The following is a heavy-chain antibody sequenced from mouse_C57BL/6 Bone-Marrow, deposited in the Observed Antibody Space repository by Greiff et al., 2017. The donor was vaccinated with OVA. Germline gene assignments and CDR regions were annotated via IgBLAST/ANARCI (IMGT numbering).Heavy chain of an antibody. V-gene: IGHV1-64*01. J-gene: IGHJ4*01. CDR1: GYTFTSYW. D-gene: IGHD1-1*02. CDR2: IHPNSGST. CDR3: ARFLWGAMDY. Sequence: QVQLKQPGAELVKPGASVKLSCKASGYTFTSYWMHWVKQRPGQGLEWIGMIHPNSGSTNYNEKFKSKATLTVDKSSSTAYMQLSSLTSEDSAVYYCARFLWGAMDYWGQGTSVTVSS.